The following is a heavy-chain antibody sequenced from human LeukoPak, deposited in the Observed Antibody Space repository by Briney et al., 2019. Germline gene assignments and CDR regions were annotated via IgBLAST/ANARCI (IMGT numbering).Heavy chain of an antibody. V-gene: IGHV4-30-4*01. CDR3: ARALNGYFYAFDS. CDR1: GGSISSGEYY. J-gene: IGHJ4*02. D-gene: IGHD2/OR15-2a*01. CDR2: FSYTGST. Sequence: SETLSLTCTVSGGSISSGEYYWSWIRQPPGKGLEWIGYFSYTGSTYYNPSVKSRVSISVDTSKNQFSLKLTSVTAADTAVYYCARALNGYFYAFDSWGQGTLVAVSS.